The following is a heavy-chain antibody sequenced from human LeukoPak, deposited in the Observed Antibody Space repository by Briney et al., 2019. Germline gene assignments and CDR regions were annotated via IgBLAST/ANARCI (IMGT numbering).Heavy chain of an antibody. CDR1: GFTFSSYG. CDR3: ARLGFGDGMDV. Sequence: GGSLRLSCAASGFTFSSYGMHWVRQAPGKGLEWVAVIWYDGSNKYYADSVKGRLTISRDNSKNTLYLQMNSLRAEDTAVYYCARLGFGDGMDVWGQGTTVTVSS. J-gene: IGHJ6*02. D-gene: IGHD2-15*01. CDR2: IWYDGSNK. V-gene: IGHV3-33*01.